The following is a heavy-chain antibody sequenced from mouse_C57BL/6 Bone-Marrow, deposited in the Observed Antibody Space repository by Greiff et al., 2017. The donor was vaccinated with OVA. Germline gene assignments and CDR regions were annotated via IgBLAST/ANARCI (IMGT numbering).Heavy chain of an antibody. CDR3: ARRVTTVVPYWYFDV. CDR2: IYPRSGNT. Sequence: VQLQESGAERARPGASVKLSCKASGYTFTSYGISWVKQRTGQGLEWIGEIYPRSGNTYYNEKFKGKATLTADKSSSTAYMELRSLTSEDSAVYFCARRVTTVVPYWYFDVWGTGTTVTVSS. CDR1: GYTFTSYG. J-gene: IGHJ1*03. D-gene: IGHD1-1*01. V-gene: IGHV1-81*01.